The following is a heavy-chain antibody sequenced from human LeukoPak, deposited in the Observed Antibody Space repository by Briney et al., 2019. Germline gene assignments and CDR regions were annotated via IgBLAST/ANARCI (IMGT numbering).Heavy chain of an antibody. CDR3: ARDGYCSGGSCYSSVFDY. CDR2: ISAYNGNT. J-gene: IGHJ4*02. Sequence: ASVTVSCKASGYTFTSYGISWVRQAPGQGLEWMGWISAYNGNTNYAQKLQGRVTMTTDTSTSTAYMELRSLRSDDTAVYYCARDGYCSGGSCYSSVFDYWGQGTLVTVSS. D-gene: IGHD2-15*01. CDR1: GYTFTSYG. V-gene: IGHV1-18*01.